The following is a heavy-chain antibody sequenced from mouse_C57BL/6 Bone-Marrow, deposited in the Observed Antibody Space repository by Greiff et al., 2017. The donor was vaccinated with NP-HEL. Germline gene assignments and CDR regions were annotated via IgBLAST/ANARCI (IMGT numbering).Heavy chain of an antibody. CDR3: TPGLRGYFDV. D-gene: IGHD2-2*01. V-gene: IGHV14-4*01. CDR1: GFNIKDDY. Sequence: VQLQQSGAELVRPGASVKLSCTASGFNIKDDYMHWVKQRPEQGLEWIGWIDPENGDTEYASKFQGKATITADTASNTAYLQLSSLTSEDTAVYYCTPGLRGYFDVWGTGTTVTVSS. J-gene: IGHJ1*03. CDR2: IDPENGDT.